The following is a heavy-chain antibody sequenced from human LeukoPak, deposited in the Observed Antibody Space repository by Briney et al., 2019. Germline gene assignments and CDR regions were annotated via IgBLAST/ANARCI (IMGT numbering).Heavy chain of an antibody. D-gene: IGHD3-16*01. CDR3: ARFGVDYDMDV. Sequence: KPSETLSLTCTVSGGSISGHYWTWIRQPPGKGLEWIGQIHYSGRPDYNPSLKSRVTISVDTSKNRLSLKVTSVTGADTAVYYCARFGVDYDMDVWGQGTTVTVSS. CDR2: IHYSGRP. CDR1: GGSISGHY. V-gene: IGHV4-59*11. J-gene: IGHJ6*02.